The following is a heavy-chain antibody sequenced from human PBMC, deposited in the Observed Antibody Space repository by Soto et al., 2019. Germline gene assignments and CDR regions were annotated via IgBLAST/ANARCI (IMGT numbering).Heavy chain of an antibody. CDR1: GYTFTSYG. V-gene: IGHV1-3*01. J-gene: IGHJ5*02. CDR3: VRRHVSATGIDWFDP. Sequence: RASVKVSCKASGYTFTSYGIHWVRQAPGQRLEWMGWINAANGDTKYSPKFQGRVTITRDTSASTAYMELSSLRSEGTAVYYCVRRHVSATGIDWFDPWGQGTLVTVSS. CDR2: INAANGDT. D-gene: IGHD6-13*01.